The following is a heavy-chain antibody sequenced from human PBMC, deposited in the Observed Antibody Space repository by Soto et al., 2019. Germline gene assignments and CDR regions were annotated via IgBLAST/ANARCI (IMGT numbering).Heavy chain of an antibody. CDR1: GFTFSNAW. CDR3: TTDQNAGGNWNDPADYYYYGMDV. V-gene: IGHV3-15*01. CDR2: IKSKTDGGTT. D-gene: IGHD1-1*01. Sequence: GGSLRLSCAASGFTFSNAWMSWVRQAPGKGLEWVGRIKSKTDGGTTDYAAPVKGRFTISRDDSKNTLYLQMNSLKTEDTAVYYCTTDQNAGGNWNDPADYYYYGMDVWGQGTTVTVSS. J-gene: IGHJ6*02.